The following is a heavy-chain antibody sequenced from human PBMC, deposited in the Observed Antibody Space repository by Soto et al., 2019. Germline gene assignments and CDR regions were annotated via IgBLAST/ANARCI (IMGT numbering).Heavy chain of an antibody. D-gene: IGHD3-3*01. CDR1: GGSFSGYY. J-gene: IGHJ4*02. CDR3: ARGHRSDYDFWSGYPAHFDY. V-gene: IGHV4-34*01. CDR2: INHSGST. Sequence: SETLSRTCAVYGGSFSGYYWSGIHQPPGKGLEWIGEINHSGSTNYNPSLKSRVTISVDTSKNQFSLKLSSVTAADTAVYYCARGHRSDYDFWSGYPAHFDYWGQGTLVTVS.